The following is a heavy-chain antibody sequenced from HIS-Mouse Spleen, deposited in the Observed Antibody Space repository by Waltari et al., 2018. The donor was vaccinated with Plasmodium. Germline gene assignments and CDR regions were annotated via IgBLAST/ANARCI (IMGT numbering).Heavy chain of an antibody. CDR1: GGSISSGGYY. CDR3: ASSCTGIVGAYFDY. Sequence: QVQLQETGPGLVKPSQPLSLTCPVSGGSISSGGYYWSWIRQHPGKGLEWIGYIYYSGSTYYNPSLKSRVTISVDTSKNQFSLKLSSVTAADTAVYYCASSCTGIVGAYFDYWGQGTLVTVSS. CDR2: IYYSGST. V-gene: IGHV4-31*03. J-gene: IGHJ4*02. D-gene: IGHD1-26*01.